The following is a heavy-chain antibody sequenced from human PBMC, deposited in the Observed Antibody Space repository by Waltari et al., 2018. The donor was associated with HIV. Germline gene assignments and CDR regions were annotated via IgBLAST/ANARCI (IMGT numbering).Heavy chain of an antibody. CDR2: IIPIFGRG. J-gene: IGHJ3*01. Sequence: QVQVVKSGAEVKKNGSQVKVPCKASGGSFTKSAHSAGRQAPGQGREWMGAIIPIFGRGNYAQKFQGRVTITADEVTSTAYMELSSLTSEDTAVYYCARGAGEQLVAFRVGTFDFWGQGTMVTVSS. D-gene: IGHD6-13*01. CDR1: GGSFTKSA. CDR3: ARGAGEQLVAFRVGTFDF. V-gene: IGHV1-69*01.